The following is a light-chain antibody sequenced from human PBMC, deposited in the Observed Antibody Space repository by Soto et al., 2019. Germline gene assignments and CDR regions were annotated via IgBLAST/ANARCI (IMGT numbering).Light chain of an antibody. CDR1: QSVGGNS. V-gene: IGKV3-20*01. J-gene: IGKJ3*01. CDR3: QQFGRPPFA. CDR2: GAS. Sequence: DIVLTQSPGTLSLSPGEIATLSCTATQSVGGNSLAWYQHKPGQAPRLLIYGASERAAGIPDRFSGSGSGADLTLTISRLEPEDFAVYYCQQFGRPPFAFGPGTIVDVK.